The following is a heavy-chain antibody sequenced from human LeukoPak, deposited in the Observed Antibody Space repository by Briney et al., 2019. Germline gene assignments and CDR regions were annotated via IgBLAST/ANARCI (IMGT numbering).Heavy chain of an antibody. Sequence: GASVKVSCKASGYTFTSYDINWVRQATGQGLEWMGWISAYNGNTNYEQKLQGRVTMTTDTSTSTAYMELRSLRSDDTAVYYCASLKNSYDSSGYLVTDAFDIWGQGTMVTVSS. D-gene: IGHD3-22*01. V-gene: IGHV1-18*01. CDR2: ISAYNGNT. J-gene: IGHJ3*02. CDR1: GYTFTSYD. CDR3: ASLKNSYDSSGYLVTDAFDI.